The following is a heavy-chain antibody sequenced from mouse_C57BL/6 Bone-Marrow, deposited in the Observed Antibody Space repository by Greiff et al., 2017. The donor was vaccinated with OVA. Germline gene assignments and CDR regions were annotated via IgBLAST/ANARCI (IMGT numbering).Heavy chain of an antibody. CDR1: GYSFTGYY. Sequence: VQLQQSGPELVKPGASVKISCKASGYSFTGYYMNWVKQSPEKSLEWIGEINPSTGGTTYNQKFKAKATLTVDKSSSTAYMQLKSLTSEDSAVYYCARSYPLFDYWGQGTTLTVSS. CDR2: INPSTGGT. J-gene: IGHJ2*01. CDR3: ARSYPLFDY. V-gene: IGHV1-42*01.